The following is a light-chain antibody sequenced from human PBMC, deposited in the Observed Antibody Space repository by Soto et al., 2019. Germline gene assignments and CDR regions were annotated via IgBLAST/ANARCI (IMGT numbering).Light chain of an antibody. J-gene: IGLJ1*01. CDR2: DVS. Sequence: LTQPAPVSGSPGQSLTISCTGTSGYIGGYDYVSWYQQHPGKAPKLMIYDVSNRPSGVSNRFSGSKSGTTASLTISGLQAEDEADYYCSSYTSSNTYVFGTGTKVTVL. V-gene: IGLV2-14*03. CDR3: SSYTSSNTYV. CDR1: SGYIGGYDY.